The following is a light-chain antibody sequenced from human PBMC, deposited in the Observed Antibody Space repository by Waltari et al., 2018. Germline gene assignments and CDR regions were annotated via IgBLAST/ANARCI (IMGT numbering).Light chain of an antibody. V-gene: IGLV1-47*01. CDR2: RDN. CDR1: NSTCGRNY. J-gene: IGLJ2*01. CDR3: AAWDDRLSGQL. Sequence: SVVTQPPSASGTAGQRVTISCSGSNSTCGRNYVYWYQQLPGKAPKLLIYRDNQRPSGVPDRFSASKSGTTASLAISGLRSEDEAGYYCAAWDDRLSGQLFGGGTNLAVL.